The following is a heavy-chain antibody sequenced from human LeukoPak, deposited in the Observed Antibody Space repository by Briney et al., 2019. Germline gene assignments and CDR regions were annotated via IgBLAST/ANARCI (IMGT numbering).Heavy chain of an antibody. J-gene: IGHJ5*02. Sequence: PSETLSLTCTVSGGSISSYYWSWIRQPPGKGLEWIGYIYYSGSTNYNPSLKSRVTISVDTSKNQFSLKLSSVTAADTAVYYCARGLYSSSWFDPWGQGTLVTVSS. CDR3: ARGLYSSSWFDP. CDR1: GGSISSYY. D-gene: IGHD6-13*01. V-gene: IGHV4-59*01. CDR2: IYYSGST.